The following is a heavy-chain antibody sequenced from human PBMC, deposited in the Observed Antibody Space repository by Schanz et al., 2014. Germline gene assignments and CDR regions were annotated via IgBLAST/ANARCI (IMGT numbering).Heavy chain of an antibody. D-gene: IGHD6-19*01. CDR1: GVTFSTYP. V-gene: IGHV1-69*04. CDR3: ARGRYSSLWPDRALLQSGHRQQQVPVDS. J-gene: IGHJ5*01. Sequence: KKPGSSLKVSCKSSGVTFSTYPINWLLQAPGQGLEWMGRIIPLRGIANYAQNFQGRVTMTTDTSSSTAYRELRSLRSDEKDVDQRARGRYSSLWPDRALLQSGHRQQQVPVDS. CDR2: IIPLRGIA.